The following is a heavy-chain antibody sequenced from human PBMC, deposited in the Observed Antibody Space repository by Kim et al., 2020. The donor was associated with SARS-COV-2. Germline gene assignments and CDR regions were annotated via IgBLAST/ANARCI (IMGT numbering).Heavy chain of an antibody. CDR2: IDTRTGNP. J-gene: IGHJ4*02. D-gene: IGHD5-12*01. Sequence: ASVKVSCKASGYSFTRHSINWVRQAPGQGLEWMGWIDTRTGNPTYVQGFTGRFVFSLDTSVSTAYLQIHSLKAEDTGVYYCARDGWLQNRVTFDLWGQGTVVSVS. V-gene: IGHV7-4-1*01. CDR3: ARDGWLQNRVTFDL. CDR1: GYSFTRHS.